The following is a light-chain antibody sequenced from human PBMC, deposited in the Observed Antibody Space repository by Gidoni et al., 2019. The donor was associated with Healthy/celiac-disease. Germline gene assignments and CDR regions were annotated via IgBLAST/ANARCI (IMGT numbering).Light chain of an antibody. V-gene: IGLV2-14*01. CDR3: SSYTSSSTWV. J-gene: IGLJ3*02. CDR2: EVS. CDR1: SSDVGGYNY. Sequence: QSALPQPAPVSGSPGQPTTISCTGPSSDVGGYNYVAWYHQHPGKDPTLMIYEVSNRPPGLSNRFSGPNSGITAPLTIPGLQAGDGADYYCSSYTSSSTWVFGGGTKLTVL.